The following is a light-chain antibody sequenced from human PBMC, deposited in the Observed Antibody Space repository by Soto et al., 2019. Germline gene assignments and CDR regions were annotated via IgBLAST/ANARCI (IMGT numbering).Light chain of an antibody. CDR3: QQYNSYPYT. CDR1: QRISIW. J-gene: IGKJ2*01. Sequence: DIQMTQSPSTLSASIGDRVTITCRASQRISIWLAWYQQKPGEAPKLLVFKASSLESGVPLRFSGSGSGTEFTLTISSLQPDDFATYYCQQYNSYPYTFGQGTKLEIK. CDR2: KAS. V-gene: IGKV1-5*03.